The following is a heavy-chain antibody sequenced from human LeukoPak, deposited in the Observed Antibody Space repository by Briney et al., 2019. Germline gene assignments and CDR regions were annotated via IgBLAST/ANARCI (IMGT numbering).Heavy chain of an antibody. J-gene: IGHJ6*02. CDR3: AKGSAVNSGWYEEPGYYYGMDV. D-gene: IGHD6-19*01. CDR1: GFTFDDYA. CDR2: ISWNSGSI. Sequence: GGSLRLSCAASGFTFDDYAMHWVRQAPGKGLEWVSGISWNSGSIGYADSVKGRFTISRDNAKNSLYLQMNSLRAEDTALYYCAKGSAVNSGWYEEPGYYYGMDVWGRGTTVTVSS. V-gene: IGHV3-9*01.